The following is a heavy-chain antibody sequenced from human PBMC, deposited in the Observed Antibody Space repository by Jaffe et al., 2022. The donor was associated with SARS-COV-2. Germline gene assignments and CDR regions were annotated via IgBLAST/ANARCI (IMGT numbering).Heavy chain of an antibody. D-gene: IGHD6-13*01. CDR3: AKSPRGGAAHGMDV. Sequence: EVQVLESGGGLVQPGGSLRLSCAASGFTFSSSAMTWVRQAPGKGLEWVSDISGSGGSTYYADSVKGRFTISRDNSKNTLYLQMNSLRAEDTAIYYCAKSPRGGAAHGMDVWGQGTTVTVSS. V-gene: IGHV3-23*01. CDR1: GFTFSSSA. J-gene: IGHJ6*02. CDR2: ISGSGGST.